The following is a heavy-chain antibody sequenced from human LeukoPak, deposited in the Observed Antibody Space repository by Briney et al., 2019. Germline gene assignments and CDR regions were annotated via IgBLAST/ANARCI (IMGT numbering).Heavy chain of an antibody. J-gene: IGHJ5*02. CDR2: MNPNNGNT. CDR1: GFRFTSYD. CDR3: VRDGEGVAISVNYWFDP. Sequence: EASVTVSFTASGFRFTSYDINWVRQASGQGFEWMGWMNPNNGNTGYAQKFQGRVTMTRDTSISTAYMELRDLTSEDTAVYYCVRDGEGVAISVNYWFDPWGQGTLVTVSS. V-gene: IGHV1-8*01. D-gene: IGHD3-10*01.